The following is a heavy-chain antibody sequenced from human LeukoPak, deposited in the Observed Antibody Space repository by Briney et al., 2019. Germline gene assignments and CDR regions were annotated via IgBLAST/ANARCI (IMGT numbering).Heavy chain of an antibody. CDR2: INHSGST. D-gene: IGHD3-10*01. Sequence: SETLSLTCAVYGGSFSGYYWSWIRQPPGKGLEWIGEINHSGSTNYNPSLKSRVTISVDTSKNQFSLKLSSVTAADTAVYYCARLKGYYGSGSYYNYWGQGTLVTVSS. CDR3: ARLKGYYGSGSYYNY. CDR1: GGSFSGYY. V-gene: IGHV4-34*01. J-gene: IGHJ4*02.